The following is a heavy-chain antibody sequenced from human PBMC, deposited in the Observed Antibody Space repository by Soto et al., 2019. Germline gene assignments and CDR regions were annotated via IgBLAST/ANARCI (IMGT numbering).Heavy chain of an antibody. J-gene: IGHJ4*02. CDR3: ARRKGDYYDSSGYHYYFDY. V-gene: IGHV1-2*02. D-gene: IGHD3-22*01. Sequence: GASVKVSCKASGYTFSNYAIHWVRQAPGQRLEWMGWINPNSGGTKSAQKFQGRVTMTRDTSISTAYMELSRLRSDDTAVYYCARRKGDYYDSSGYHYYFDYWGQGTLVTVSS. CDR2: INPNSGGT. CDR1: GYTFSNYA.